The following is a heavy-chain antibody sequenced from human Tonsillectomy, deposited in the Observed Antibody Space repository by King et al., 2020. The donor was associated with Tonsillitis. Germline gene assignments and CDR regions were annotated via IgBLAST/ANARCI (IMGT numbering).Heavy chain of an antibody. CDR2: ISYDGSNK. CDR1: GFTFSIYA. J-gene: IGHJ6*02. D-gene: IGHD1-26*01. V-gene: IGHV3-30*04. Sequence: VQLVESGGGVVQPGRSLRLSCAASGFTFSIYAMHWVRQAPGKGLEWVAVISYDGSNKYYADSVKCRFTISRDNSKNTLYLQMNSLRAEDTAVYYCARDFSGILSGNYYYGMDVWGQGTTVTVSS. CDR3: ARDFSGILSGNYYYGMDV.